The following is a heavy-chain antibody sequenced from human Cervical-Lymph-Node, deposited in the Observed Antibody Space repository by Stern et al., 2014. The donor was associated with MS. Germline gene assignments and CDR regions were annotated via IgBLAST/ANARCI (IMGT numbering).Heavy chain of an antibody. CDR1: GGSISSGSHY. V-gene: IGHV4-61*02. CDR2: IYSTGRV. D-gene: IGHD3-16*01. Sequence: QLQLQESGPGLVKPSQTLSLTCTVSGGSISSGSHYWSWIRQPAGKGLEWVGRIYSTGRVAYNPPLKGRVPMSVDTSKAKFSLELRSGTAADTAMYYCARAGPYDYIWGNLRHRAFYFDSWGQGVLVTVSS. J-gene: IGHJ4*02. CDR3: ARAGPYDYIWGNLRHRAFYFDS.